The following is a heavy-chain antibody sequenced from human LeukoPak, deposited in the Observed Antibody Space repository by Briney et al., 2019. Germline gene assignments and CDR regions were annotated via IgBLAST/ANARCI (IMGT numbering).Heavy chain of an antibody. D-gene: IGHD6-13*01. CDR3: ARDEGAAGDY. J-gene: IGHJ4*02. V-gene: IGHV3-7*01. CDR1: GFTFSTYW. Sequence: GGSLRLSCAASGFTFSTYWMTWVRQAPGKGLEWLANIKQDGGENYYVDSVKGRFTISRDNAKNSLYLQMNSLRADDTAVYYCARDEGAAGDYWGQGTLVTVSS. CDR2: IKQDGGEN.